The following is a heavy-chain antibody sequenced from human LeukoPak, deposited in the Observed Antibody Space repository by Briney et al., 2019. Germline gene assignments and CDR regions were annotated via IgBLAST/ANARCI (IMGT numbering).Heavy chain of an antibody. J-gene: IGHJ4*02. CDR3: ARSDSSGSDY. D-gene: IGHD6-19*01. CDR1: GYTFTSYD. Sequence: SVKVSCKASGYTFTSYDINWVRQAPGQGLEWMGRIIPIFGTANYAQKFQGRVTITTDESTSTAYMELSSLRSEDTAVYYCARSDSSGSDYWGQGTLVTVSS. V-gene: IGHV1-69*05. CDR2: IIPIFGTA.